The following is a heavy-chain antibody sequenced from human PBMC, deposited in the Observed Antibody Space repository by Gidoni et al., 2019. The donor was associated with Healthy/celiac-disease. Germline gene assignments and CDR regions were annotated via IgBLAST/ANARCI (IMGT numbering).Heavy chain of an antibody. Sequence: EVQLVESGGGLVQPGGSLRLSCAASGFTFSSYDMHWVRQAKGKGLEWVAAIVTAGDTYYPGSVKGRFTISRENAKNSLYLQMNSLRAGDTAVYYCARDPEVGALGAFDIWGQGTMVTVSS. CDR2: IVTAGDT. CDR1: GFTFSSYD. J-gene: IGHJ3*02. CDR3: ARDPEVGALGAFDI. V-gene: IGHV3-13*04. D-gene: IGHD1-26*01.